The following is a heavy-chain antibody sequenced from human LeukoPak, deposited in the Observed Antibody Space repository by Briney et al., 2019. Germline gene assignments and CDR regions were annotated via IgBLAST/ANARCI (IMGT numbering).Heavy chain of an antibody. CDR2: IRSKNYGGTT. V-gene: IGHV3-49*04. Sequence: GGSLRLSCTASGFNFGDHAMSWVRQAPGKGLEWVSFIRSKNYGGTTEYAASVKGRFTASRDDSKSIAHLQMSSLRTEDTAVYYCARGPIQLWLYFGMDVWGQGTTVTVSS. J-gene: IGHJ6*02. D-gene: IGHD5-18*01. CDR1: GFNFGDHA. CDR3: ARGPIQLWLYFGMDV.